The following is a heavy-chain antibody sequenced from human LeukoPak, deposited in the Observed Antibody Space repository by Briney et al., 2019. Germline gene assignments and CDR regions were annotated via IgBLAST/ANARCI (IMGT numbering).Heavy chain of an antibody. CDR3: AKGIVVVISGNAFDI. D-gene: IGHD3-22*01. CDR2: ISGSGTNT. V-gene: IGHV3-23*01. CDR1: GFSFPYG. Sequence: GGSLRLSCEASGFSFPYGMSWVRQAPGKGLEWVSAISGSGTNTYYADSVKGRFTISRDNSKNSLYLQMNSLRAEDTAVYYCAKGIVVVISGNAFDIWGQGTMVTVSS. J-gene: IGHJ3*02.